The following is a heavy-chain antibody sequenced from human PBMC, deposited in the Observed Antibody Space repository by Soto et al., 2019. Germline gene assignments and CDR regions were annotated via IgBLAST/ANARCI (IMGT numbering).Heavy chain of an antibody. CDR1: GFTFSNYA. J-gene: IGHJ4*02. V-gene: IGHV3-30-3*01. CDR2: ISYDGSKK. D-gene: IGHD3-16*01. Sequence: QVQLVESGGGVVQPGRSLRLSCAASGFTFSNYAIHWVRQAPGKGLEWVAVISYDGSKKYYADSVKGRFTISRDNSKSTLYLQMNSLRVEDTAVYYCARAGEYREFDYWVQGTLVTVSS. CDR3: ARAGEYREFDY.